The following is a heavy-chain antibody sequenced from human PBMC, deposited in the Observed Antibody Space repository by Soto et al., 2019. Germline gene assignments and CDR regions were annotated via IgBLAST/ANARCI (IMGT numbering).Heavy chain of an antibody. CDR3: ARHAYYDSSGYYFRPWNWFDP. D-gene: IGHD3-22*01. CDR2: IYYSGST. Sequence: SSETLSLTCTVSGGSISSSSYYWGWIRQPPGKGLEWIGSIYYSGSTYYNPSLKSRVTISVDTSKNQFSLKLSSVTAADTAVYYCARHAYYDSSGYYFRPWNWFDPWGQGTLVTVSS. J-gene: IGHJ5*02. CDR1: GGSISSSSYY. V-gene: IGHV4-39*01.